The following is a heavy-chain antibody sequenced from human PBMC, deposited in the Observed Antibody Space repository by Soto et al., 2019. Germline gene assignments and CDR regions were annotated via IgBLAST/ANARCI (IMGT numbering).Heavy chain of an antibody. CDR3: ATFGIYDFWSGYLHRDAFDV. J-gene: IGHJ3*01. CDR2: VSYDGSDS. V-gene: IGHV3-30*03. D-gene: IGHD3-3*01. CDR1: GFTFSSYG. Sequence: GGSLRLSCAASGFTFSSYGLHWVRQAPGKGLEWVGIVSYDGSDSYYADSVKGRFTISRDNSNKTMSLQMNSLRTEDTALYYCATFGIYDFWSGYLHRDAFDVWGQGTMVTVSS.